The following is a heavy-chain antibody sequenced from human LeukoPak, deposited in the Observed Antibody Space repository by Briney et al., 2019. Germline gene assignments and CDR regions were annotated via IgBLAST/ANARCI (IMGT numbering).Heavy chain of an antibody. CDR3: ARHVQDSEYFQH. J-gene: IGHJ1*01. V-gene: IGHV4-39*01. D-gene: IGHD2-15*01. CDR2: IYYSGST. Sequence: KSSGTLSLTCTVPGGSISSSSYYWGWIRHPPGKGPDWLGSIYYSGSTYYNPSLKSRVTISVYTSKNQFSLKLSSVTAADTAVYYCARHVQDSEYFQHWGQGTLVTVSS. CDR1: GGSISSSSYY.